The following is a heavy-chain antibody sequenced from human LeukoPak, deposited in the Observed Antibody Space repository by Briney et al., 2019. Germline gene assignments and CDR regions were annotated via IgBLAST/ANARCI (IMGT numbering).Heavy chain of an antibody. D-gene: IGHD7-27*01. CDR2: ISSSSSYI. CDR1: GFTFRNHG. J-gene: IGHJ4*02. Sequence: PGGSLRLSCVASGFTFRNHGMNWVRQAPGKGLEWVSSISSSSSYIYYADSVKGRFTISRDNAKNSLYLQMNSLRAEDTAVYYCARGKDWGNYWGQGTLVTVSS. V-gene: IGHV3-21*01. CDR3: ARGKDWGNY.